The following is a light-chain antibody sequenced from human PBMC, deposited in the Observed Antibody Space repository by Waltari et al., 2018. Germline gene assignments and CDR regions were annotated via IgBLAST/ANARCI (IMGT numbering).Light chain of an antibody. CDR1: QSVGKN. CDR2: DAS. V-gene: IGKV3-20*01. Sequence: EIVLTQSPGTLSLSPGERATLSCRASQSVGKNLVWYQQKPGQAPRLLIYDASIRATGIPDRFSGSGSGTDFSLTISRLEPEDSAVYYCQKYVNLPATFGQGTKVEI. J-gene: IGKJ1*01. CDR3: QKYVNLPAT.